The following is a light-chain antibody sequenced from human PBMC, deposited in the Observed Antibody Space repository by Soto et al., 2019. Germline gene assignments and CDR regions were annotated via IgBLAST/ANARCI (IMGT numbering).Light chain of an antibody. CDR2: SNN. CDR3: AAWDDSLNGYV. CDR1: SSNIGSNS. Sequence: QSVLTQPPSASATPGQRVTISCSGSSSNIGSNSVNWYQQVPGTAPRLLIYSNNQRPSGVPDRFSGSKSGTSASLAISGLQSEDEADYYCAAWDDSLNGYVFGTGTKLTVL. J-gene: IGLJ1*01. V-gene: IGLV1-44*01.